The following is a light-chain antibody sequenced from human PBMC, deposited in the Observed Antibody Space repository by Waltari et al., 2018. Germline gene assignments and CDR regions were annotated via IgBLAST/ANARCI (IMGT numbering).Light chain of an antibody. CDR3: CSYAGRGTYV. CDR2: EVF. J-gene: IGLJ1*01. V-gene: IGLV2-23*02. CDR1: TSDVGRYDL. Sequence: QSALTQPASVSGTPGQAITLSCSGTTSDVGRYDLFPWYQQPPGEAPKLLICEVFKRPPDTSSRFSGAKSGSTASLTISGLQPEDEADYYCCSYAGRGTYVFGSGTKVTVL.